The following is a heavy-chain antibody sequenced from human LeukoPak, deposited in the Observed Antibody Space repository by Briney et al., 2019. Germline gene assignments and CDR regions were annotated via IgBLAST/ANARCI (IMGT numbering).Heavy chain of an antibody. D-gene: IGHD3-3*01. CDR2: ISWNSRSI. CDR3: ASLNYDFWSGYPYYYYYYMDV. J-gene: IGHJ6*03. CDR1: GFTFDDYA. Sequence: PGRSLRLSCAASGFTFDDYAMHWVRQAPGKGLEWVSGISWNSRSIDYADSVKGRFTISRDNAKNSLYLQMNSLRAEDTAVYYCASLNYDFWSGYPYYYYYYMDVWGKGTTVTVSS. V-gene: IGHV3-9*01.